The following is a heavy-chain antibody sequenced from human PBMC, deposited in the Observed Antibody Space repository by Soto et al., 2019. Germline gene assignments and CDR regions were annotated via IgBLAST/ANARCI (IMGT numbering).Heavy chain of an antibody. V-gene: IGHV3-15*01. CDR1: GFTFSNAW. Sequence: EVQLVESGGGLVKPGGSLRLSCAASGFTFSNAWMSWVRQAPGKGLEWVGRIKSKTDGGTTDYAAPVKGRFTISRDDSKNTLYLQMNSLKTEDTAVYYCTTILGYCTNGVCVSRDAFDIWGQGTMVTVSS. CDR3: TTILGYCTNGVCVSRDAFDI. CDR2: IKSKTDGGTT. D-gene: IGHD2-8*01. J-gene: IGHJ3*02.